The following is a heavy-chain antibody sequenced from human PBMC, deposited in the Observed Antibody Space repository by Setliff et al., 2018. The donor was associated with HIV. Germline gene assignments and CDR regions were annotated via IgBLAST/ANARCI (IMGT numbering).Heavy chain of an antibody. J-gene: IGHJ5*02. CDR3: AKDLGRVDWFDP. V-gene: IGHV1-46*04. Sequence: GASVKVSCKASGYTFTSYYMHWVRQAPGQGLEWMGIINPSGDGTSCAQKLQGRFTISRDNSKNTLYLQLNSLRAEDTAVYYCAKDLGRVDWFDPWGQGTLVTVSS. CDR2: INPSGDGT. CDR1: GYTFTSYY. D-gene: IGHD1-26*01.